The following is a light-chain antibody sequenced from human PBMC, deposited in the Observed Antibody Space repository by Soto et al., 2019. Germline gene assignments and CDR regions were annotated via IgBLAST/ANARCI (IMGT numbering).Light chain of an antibody. V-gene: IGLV2-14*01. CDR1: SSDFGAYNS. J-gene: IGLJ1*01. CDR3: SSYTGGGNYV. Sequence: QSALTQPASVSGSPGQSITISCTGISSDFGAYNSVSWYQQHPGKAPKVMIYDVSNRPSGVSNRFSGSKSGNTASLTISGLQAEDEADYYCSSYTGGGNYVFATGTKVTVL. CDR2: DVS.